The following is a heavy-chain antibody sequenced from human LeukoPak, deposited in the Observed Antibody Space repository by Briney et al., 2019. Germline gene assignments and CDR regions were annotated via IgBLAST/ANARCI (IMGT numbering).Heavy chain of an antibody. CDR1: GGSISSYY. J-gene: IGHJ5*02. CDR2: IYTSGST. CDR3: ARGAVVVVVPAATTSGRWFDP. D-gene: IGHD2-2*01. Sequence: SETLSLTCTVSGGSISSYYWSWIRQPAGKGLEWIGRIYTSGSTNYNPSLKSRVTMSVDTSKNQFSLKLSSVTAADTAVYYCARGAVVVVVPAATTSGRWFDPWGQETLVTVSS. V-gene: IGHV4-4*07.